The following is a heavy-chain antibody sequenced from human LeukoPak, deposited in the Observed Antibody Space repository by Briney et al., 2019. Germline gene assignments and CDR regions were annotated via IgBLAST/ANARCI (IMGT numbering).Heavy chain of an antibody. V-gene: IGHV3-11*01. CDR1: GFTFSDYY. J-gene: IGHJ4*02. D-gene: IGHD3-16*02. CDR3: ARDYAWDSYGLVLDS. Sequence: PGGSLRLSCAASGFTFSDYYMSWIRQAPGKGLEWVSYISFSGSTIYYADSVKGRFTISRDNAKNSLYLQLNSLRAEDTAVYYCARDYAWDSYGLVLDSWGQGALVTVSS. CDR2: ISFSGSTI.